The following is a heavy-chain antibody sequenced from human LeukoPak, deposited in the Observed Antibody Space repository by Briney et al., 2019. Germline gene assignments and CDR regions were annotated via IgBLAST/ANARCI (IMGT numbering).Heavy chain of an antibody. J-gene: IGHJ4*02. D-gene: IGHD4-23*01. V-gene: IGHV3-30*03. Sequence: GGSLRLSCAASGFTFSSYSMNWVRQAPGKGLEWVAVISYDGSNKYYAGSVKGRFTFSRDNSKNTLYLQMNSLGAEDTAVYYCASRAYGSNPFDYWGQGTLVTVSS. CDR3: ASRAYGSNPFDY. CDR2: ISYDGSNK. CDR1: GFTFSSYS.